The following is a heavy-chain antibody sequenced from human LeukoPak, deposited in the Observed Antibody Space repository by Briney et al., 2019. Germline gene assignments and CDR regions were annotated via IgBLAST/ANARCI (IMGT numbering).Heavy chain of an antibody. CDR2: INHSGST. CDR1: GGSFSGYY. CDR3: ERAREWRKTNWFDP. D-gene: IGHD3-3*01. J-gene: IGHJ5*02. V-gene: IGHV4-34*01. Sequence: SETLSLTCAVYGGSFSGYYWSWIRQPPGKGLEWIGEINHSGSTNSNPSLKSRVPISVDTSKNQFSLKLSSVPAADTAVYYCERAREWRKTNWFDPWGQGTLVTVSS.